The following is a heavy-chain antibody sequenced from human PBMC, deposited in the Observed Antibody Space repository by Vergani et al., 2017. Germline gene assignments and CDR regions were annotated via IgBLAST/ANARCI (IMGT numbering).Heavy chain of an antibody. V-gene: IGHV3-21*01. CDR3: ARARYCSSTSCQYVPLTGPFDY. CDR2: ISSSSSYI. D-gene: IGHD2-2*01. Sequence: EVQLVESGGGLVKPGGSLRLSCAASGFTFSSYSMNWVRQAPGKVLEWVSSISSSSSYIYYADSVKGRFTIARDNAKNSLYLQMNSLRAEDTAVYYCARARYCSSTSCQYVPLTGPFDYWGQGTLVTVSS. CDR1: GFTFSSYS. J-gene: IGHJ4*02.